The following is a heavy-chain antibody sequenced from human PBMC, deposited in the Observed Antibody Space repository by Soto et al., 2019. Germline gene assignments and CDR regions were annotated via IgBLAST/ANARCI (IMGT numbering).Heavy chain of an antibody. CDR2: IYYTGNT. CDR3: AGSGNNWFDP. CDR1: GDSINSYY. J-gene: IGHJ5*02. V-gene: IGHV4-59*01. Sequence: QVHLQESGPGLVKPSETLSLTCSVSGDSINSYYWNWIRQPPGKGLEWIGYIYYTGNTNYNPSLRSRFIISLDMSKYQFSLSLSSVTATDTAVYYCAGSGNNWFDPWGQGPLVTVSS.